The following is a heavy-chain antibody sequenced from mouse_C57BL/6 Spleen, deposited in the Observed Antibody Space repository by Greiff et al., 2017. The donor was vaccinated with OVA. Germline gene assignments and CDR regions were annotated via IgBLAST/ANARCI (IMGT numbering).Heavy chain of an antibody. D-gene: IGHD2-5*01. J-gene: IGHJ2*01. V-gene: IGHV1-53*01. CDR2: ITPSNGGP. Sequence: QVQLQQSGTELVKPGASVKLSCKASGYTFTSYWMHWVKQRPGQGLEWIGNITPSNGGPTSNEKLKSKATLTVDKSSSTAYMQLSSLTSEESAVYYCAREDYSNYGYWGQGTTLTVSS. CDR3: AREDYSNYGY. CDR1: GYTFTSYW.